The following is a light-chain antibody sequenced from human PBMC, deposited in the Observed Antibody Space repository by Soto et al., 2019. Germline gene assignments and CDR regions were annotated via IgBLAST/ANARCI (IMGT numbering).Light chain of an antibody. Sequence: GDRVTITCRASQGITYWLAWYQQRPGRAPKCLIYAASILESGVPSRFTGSGSGTNSTLTINDLQPEDFATYFCQQANSFPLTFGQGTRLEIK. CDR3: QQANSFPLT. CDR2: AAS. CDR1: QGITYW. V-gene: IGKV1-12*01. J-gene: IGKJ5*01.